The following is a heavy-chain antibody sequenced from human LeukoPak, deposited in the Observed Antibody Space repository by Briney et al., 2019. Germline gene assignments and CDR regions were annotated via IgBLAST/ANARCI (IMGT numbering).Heavy chain of an antibody. J-gene: IGHJ4*02. CDR2: IIPIFGIA. CDR3: ASTYGSGSYPDLIDY. D-gene: IGHD3-10*01. CDR1: GGTFSSYA. Sequence: SVEVSCKASGGTFSSYAISWVRQAPGQGLEWMGRIIPIFGIANYAQKFQGRVTITADKSTSTAYMELSCLRSEDTAVYYCASTYGSGSYPDLIDYWGQGTLVTVSS. V-gene: IGHV1-69*04.